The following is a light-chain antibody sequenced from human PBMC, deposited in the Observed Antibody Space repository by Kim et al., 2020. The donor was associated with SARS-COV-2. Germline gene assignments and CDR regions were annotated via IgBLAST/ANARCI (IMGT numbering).Light chain of an antibody. V-gene: IGLV3-1*01. CDR2: EDS. Sequence: VAPGQTASITCSGDKLGDKYACWYQQKPGQSPVLVIYEDSKRPSGIPERFSGSNSGNTATLTLSGTQAMDEADYYCQAWDSSTWVFGGGTQLTVL. CDR3: QAWDSSTWV. CDR1: KLGDKY. J-gene: IGLJ3*02.